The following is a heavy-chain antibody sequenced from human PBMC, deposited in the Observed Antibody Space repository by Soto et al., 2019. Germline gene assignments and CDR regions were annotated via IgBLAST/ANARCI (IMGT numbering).Heavy chain of an antibody. V-gene: IGHV3-30*18. J-gene: IGHJ4*02. CDR2: ISHDGSNT. CDR1: GFTFRTYA. CDR3: AKDAGSTEYFFAS. Sequence: GGSLSLSCAASGFTFRTYAMHWVRQAPGKGLEWVAVISHDGSNTDYGDSVKGRFTISRDNSKSTLSLQMNSLRPEDTGVYYCAKDAGSTEYFFASWGQGTLVTVSS.